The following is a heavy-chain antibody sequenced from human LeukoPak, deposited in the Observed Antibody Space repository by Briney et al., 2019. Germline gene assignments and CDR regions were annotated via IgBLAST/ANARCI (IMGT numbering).Heavy chain of an antibody. V-gene: IGHV1-18*01. Sequence: ASVKLSCKASGYTFTSYGISWVRQAPGQGLEWMGWISAYNGNTNYAQKLQGRVTMTTDTSTSTAYMELRSLRSDDTAVYYCARVYSTSYRPGSYWYFDLWGRGTLVTVSS. CDR2: ISAYNGNT. J-gene: IGHJ2*01. CDR1: GYTFTSYG. D-gene: IGHD2-2*01. CDR3: ARVYSTSYRPGSYWYFDL.